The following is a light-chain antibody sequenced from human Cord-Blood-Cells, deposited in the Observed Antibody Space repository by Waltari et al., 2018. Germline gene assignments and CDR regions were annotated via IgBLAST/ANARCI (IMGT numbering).Light chain of an antibody. CDR1: QSVLYSSNNKKY. Sequence: DIVMTQSPDSLAVSLGERATINCKSSQSVLYSSNNKKYLAWHQQKPGQPPKRLIYWASTRESGFPDRFSGRGSGTDFTLTISSLQAEDVAVYYCQQYYSTPLTFGGGTKVEIK. J-gene: IGKJ4*01. CDR2: WAS. CDR3: QQYYSTPLT. V-gene: IGKV4-1*01.